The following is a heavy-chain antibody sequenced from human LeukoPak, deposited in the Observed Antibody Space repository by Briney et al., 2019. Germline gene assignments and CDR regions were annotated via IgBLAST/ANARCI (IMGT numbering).Heavy chain of an antibody. CDR1: GFTVSNNH. D-gene: IGHD3-22*01. CDR2: IFSLGST. CDR3: ARHFDSGDYVENPIDY. V-gene: IGHV3-66*02. J-gene: IGHJ4*02. Sequence: GRSLRLSCAASGFTVSNNHMSWVRQTPGKGLEWVSIIFSLGSTYYADSVKGRFTISRDNSKNTLYLQLNSLRVEDTAVYYCARHFDSGDYVENPIDYWGQGTLVTVSS.